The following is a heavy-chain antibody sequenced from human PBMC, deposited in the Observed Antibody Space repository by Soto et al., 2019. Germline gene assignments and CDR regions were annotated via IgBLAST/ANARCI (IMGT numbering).Heavy chain of an antibody. V-gene: IGHV1-18*01. Sequence: ASVKVSCKASGYTFTSYGISWVRQAPGQGLEWMGWISAYNGNTNYAQKLQGRVTMTTDTSTSTAYMELRSLRSDGTAVYYCAGSRDGYKLNYYYGMDVWGQGTTVTVSS. D-gene: IGHD5-12*01. CDR2: ISAYNGNT. CDR1: GYTFTSYG. CDR3: AGSRDGYKLNYYYGMDV. J-gene: IGHJ6*02.